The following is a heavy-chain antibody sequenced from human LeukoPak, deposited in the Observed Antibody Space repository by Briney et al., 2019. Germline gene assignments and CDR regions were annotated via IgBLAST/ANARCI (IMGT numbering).Heavy chain of an antibody. CDR3: ARDGVDSGSYHPILENDAFDI. D-gene: IGHD1-26*01. CDR1: GFTFSSYS. J-gene: IGHJ3*02. V-gene: IGHV3-48*02. Sequence: PGGSLRLSCVASGFTFSSYSMNWVRQAPGKGLEWVSFISSSSSTTYYAESVKGRFTISRDNTKNSLYLQMNSLRDEDTAVYYCARDGVDSGSYHPILENDAFDIWGQGTMVTVSS. CDR2: ISSSSSTT.